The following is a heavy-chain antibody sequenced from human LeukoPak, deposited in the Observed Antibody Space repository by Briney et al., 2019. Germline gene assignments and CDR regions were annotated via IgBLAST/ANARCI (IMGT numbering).Heavy chain of an antibody. V-gene: IGHV4-39*07. Sequence: TLPVTRTVSGGSISSSSHYWVGIRPPPGKGLEWIGSIYYSGSTSYTPSLKSRVTISVDTSKNQFSLKLSSVTAADAAVYYCARENSTTPWFDPWGQGTLVTVSS. CDR3: ARENSTTPWFDP. J-gene: IGHJ5*02. CDR2: IYYSGST. CDR1: GGSISSSSHY. D-gene: IGHD2-2*01.